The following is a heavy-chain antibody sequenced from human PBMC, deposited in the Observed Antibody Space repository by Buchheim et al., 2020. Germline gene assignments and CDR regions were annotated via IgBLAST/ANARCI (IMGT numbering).Heavy chain of an antibody. Sequence: ETQVVESGGGLVQPGGSLRLSCVVFGFSLSPYWMSWVRQTPGKGLHWVANINPDGGAKNYVDSVKGRFTISRDTAKIQLYLEMNNLRVEDSAIYHCARGGRADYWGQGTL. CDR2: INPDGGAK. CDR3: ARGGRADY. J-gene: IGHJ4*02. V-gene: IGHV3-7*03. D-gene: IGHD1-26*01. CDR1: GFSLSPYW.